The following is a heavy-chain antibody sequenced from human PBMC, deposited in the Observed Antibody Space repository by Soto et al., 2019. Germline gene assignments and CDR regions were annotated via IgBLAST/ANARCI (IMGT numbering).Heavy chain of an antibody. CDR2: VVYDGSKK. CDR3: VKDNVGVYCSGGSCYFDY. V-gene: IGHV3-30*18. J-gene: IGHJ4*02. D-gene: IGHD2-15*01. Sequence: QVQLVESGGGVAQPGRSLRLSCAASGFTFSNYGMDWVRQAPGKGLEWVAAVVYDGSKKYYADSVKGRFTVSRDNYKNTLFLQMTSLRAEDTALYYCVKDNVGVYCSGGSCYFDYWGQGSLVTVSS. CDR1: GFTFSNYG.